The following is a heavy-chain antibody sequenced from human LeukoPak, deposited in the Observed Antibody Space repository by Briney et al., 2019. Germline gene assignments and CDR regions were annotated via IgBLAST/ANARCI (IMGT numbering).Heavy chain of an antibody. J-gene: IGHJ5*02. CDR1: GYTFTDYY. CDR3: ATSRWLYNWFDP. D-gene: IGHD4-23*01. Sequence: VASVKVSCKASGYTFTDYYIHWVRQAPGQGLEWMGWINPNSGGTNYAQKFQGRVTMTRDTPISTDYLNLTRLRSDDTAVYYCATSRWLYNWFDPWGQGTLVTVSS. CDR2: INPNSGGT. V-gene: IGHV1-2*02.